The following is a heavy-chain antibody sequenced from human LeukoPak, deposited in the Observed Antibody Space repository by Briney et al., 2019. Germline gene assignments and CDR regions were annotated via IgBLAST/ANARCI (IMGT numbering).Heavy chain of an antibody. Sequence: GGSLRLSCAASGFIFEDYTKHWVRQVPGRTLEWVSLVNWHGTTYYADSLKGRFTISRDNSKNSLYLQMDSLRIEDTAFYYCAKDLTYESSGSVIDNWGLGTLVTVSS. D-gene: IGHD3-22*01. CDR3: AKDLTYESSGSVIDN. CDR1: GFIFEDYT. CDR2: VNWHGTT. V-gene: IGHV3-43*01. J-gene: IGHJ4*02.